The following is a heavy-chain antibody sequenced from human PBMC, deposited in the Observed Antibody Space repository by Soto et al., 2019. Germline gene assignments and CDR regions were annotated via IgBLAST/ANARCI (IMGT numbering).Heavy chain of an antibody. V-gene: IGHV3-66*01. J-gene: IGHJ4*02. CDR3: ARDPWAADY. Sequence: PGGSLRLPCAASGFTVSTKYMSWVRQAPGKGLEWVSVIYSGGSTFYADSVRGRFTISRDNSKNTVNLQMNSLRAEDTAVYYCARDPWAADYWGQGTLVTVSS. D-gene: IGHD3-16*01. CDR1: GFTVSTKY. CDR2: IYSGGST.